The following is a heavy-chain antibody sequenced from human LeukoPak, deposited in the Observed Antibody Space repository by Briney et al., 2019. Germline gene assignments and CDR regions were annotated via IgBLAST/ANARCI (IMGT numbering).Heavy chain of an antibody. D-gene: IGHD6-13*01. CDR3: ARKGSSWYLDY. CDR2: ISSSSSYI. Sequence: GGSLRLSCAASGYTFSSYSMNWVRQAPGKGLEWVSSISSSSSYIYYADSVKGRFTISRDNAKNSLYLQMNSLRAEDTAVYYCARKGSSWYLDYWGQGTLVTVSS. CDR1: GYTFSSYS. J-gene: IGHJ4*02. V-gene: IGHV3-21*01.